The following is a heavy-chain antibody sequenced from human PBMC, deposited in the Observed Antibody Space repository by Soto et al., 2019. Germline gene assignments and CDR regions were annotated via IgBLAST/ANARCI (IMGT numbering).Heavy chain of an antibody. D-gene: IGHD4-4*01. CDR3: ARHRRTTVAKFYFDN. J-gene: IGHJ4*02. V-gene: IGHV4-59*08. CDR2: IFDSGNA. Sequence: SETLSLTCTVSGVSINSYCWSWIRQPPGKGLEWIAYIFDSGNANYNPSLKSRVTISVDTSKNQFSLKLTSVTAADTAVYYCARHRRTTVAKFYFDNWGQGALVT. CDR1: GVSINSYC.